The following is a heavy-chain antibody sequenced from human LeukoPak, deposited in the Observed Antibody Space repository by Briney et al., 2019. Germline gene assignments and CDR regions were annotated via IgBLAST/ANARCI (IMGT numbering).Heavy chain of an antibody. J-gene: IGHJ5*02. CDR3: ARVERITMVRGVILWFDP. CDR2: IYYSGST. CDR1: GGSISSYY. D-gene: IGHD3-10*01. Sequence: SETLSLTCTVSGGSISSYYWSWLRQPPGKGLEWIGYIYYSGSTNYNPSLKSRVTISVDTSKNQFSLKLSSVTAADTAVYYCARVERITMVRGVILWFDPWGQGTLVTVSS. V-gene: IGHV4-59*01.